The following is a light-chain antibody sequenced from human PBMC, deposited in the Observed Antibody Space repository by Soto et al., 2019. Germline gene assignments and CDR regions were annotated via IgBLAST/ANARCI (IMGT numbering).Light chain of an antibody. CDR2: DTK. V-gene: IGLV7-46*01. CDR1: TGAVTSGHY. J-gene: IGLJ3*02. Sequence: QAVVTQEPSLTVSPGETVTLTCGSSTGAVTSGHYPYWFQQKPGQAPRTLIYDTKNKHSWTPARFSGSLLGGKAALTLSGAQPEDEAEYYCLLSYSGPRVFGGGTKPTVL. CDR3: LLSYSGPRV.